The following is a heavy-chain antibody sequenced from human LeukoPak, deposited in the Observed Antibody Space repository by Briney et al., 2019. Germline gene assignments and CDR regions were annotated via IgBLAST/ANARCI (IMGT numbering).Heavy chain of an antibody. CDR2: INPNSGGT. D-gene: IGHD4-23*01. Sequence: ASVKVSCKASGYTFTGYYMHWVRQAPGQGLEWMGRINPNSGGTNYAQKFQGRVTMTRDTSISTAYMELSRLRSDDTAVYYCARDVYGGKGLVDYWGQGTLVTVSS. CDR3: ARDVYGGKGLVDY. CDR1: GYTFTGYY. V-gene: IGHV1-2*06. J-gene: IGHJ4*02.